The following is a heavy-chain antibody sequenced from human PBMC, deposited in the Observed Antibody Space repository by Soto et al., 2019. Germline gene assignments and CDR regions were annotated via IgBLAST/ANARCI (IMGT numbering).Heavy chain of an antibody. CDR1: GGTFKMHA. J-gene: IGHJ4*02. CDR2: IIPILDKP. D-gene: IGHD3-16*02. CDR3: TRSIGSGGVVGGFDY. V-gene: IGHV1-69*01. Sequence: QVQLVQSGVEVREPGSAVKVSCKASGGTFKMHAMHWVRLAPGQGLEWMGGIIPILDKPTYAQKFQGRVTITVDDSTATAYMELSSLRSDDTAVYYCTRSIGSGGVVGGFDYWGQGTLVTVSS.